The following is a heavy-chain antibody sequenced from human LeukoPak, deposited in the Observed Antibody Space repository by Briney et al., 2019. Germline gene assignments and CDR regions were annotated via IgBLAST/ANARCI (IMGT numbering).Heavy chain of an antibody. CDR2: ISYDGSNK. CDR3: ARGFDWPGGFDP. CDR1: GFTFSSYA. Sequence: QAGGSLRLSCAASGFTFSSYAMHWVRQAPGKGLEWVAVISYDGSNKYYADSVKGRFTISRDNSKNTLYLQMNSLRAEDTAVYYCARGFDWPGGFDPWGQGTLVTVSS. J-gene: IGHJ5*02. D-gene: IGHD3-9*01. V-gene: IGHV3-30*04.